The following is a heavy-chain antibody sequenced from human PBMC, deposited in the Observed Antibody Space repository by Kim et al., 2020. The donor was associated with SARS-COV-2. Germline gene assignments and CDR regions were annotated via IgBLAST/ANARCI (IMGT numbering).Heavy chain of an antibody. J-gene: IGHJ6*03. CDR1: GFTFSSYA. D-gene: IGHD2-2*01. CDR3: ARRSPHYCSSTSCAMDV. Sequence: GGSLRLSCAASGFTFSSYAMHWVRQAPGKGLEYVSAISSNGGSTYYANSVKGRFTISRDNSKNTLYLQMGSLRAEDMAVYYCARRSPHYCSSTSCAMDV. V-gene: IGHV3-64*01. CDR2: ISSNGGST.